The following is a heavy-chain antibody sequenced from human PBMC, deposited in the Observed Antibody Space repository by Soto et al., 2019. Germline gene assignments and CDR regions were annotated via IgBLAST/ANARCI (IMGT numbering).Heavy chain of an antibody. CDR2: MYWDDDK. D-gene: IGHD3-3*01. V-gene: IGHV2-5*02. CDR3: AHRVLRTVFGLVTTTAIYFDF. Sequence: QITLNESGPTVVRPTETLTLTCRFSGFSLTTSGVGVGWIRQSPGKAPEWLALMYWDDDKRYSASLKSRLTIPKDTSKNQVVLTVSDLDPTDTATYYCAHRVLRTVFGLVTTTAIYFDFWGQGTPVAVSS. CDR1: GFSLTTSGVG. J-gene: IGHJ4*02.